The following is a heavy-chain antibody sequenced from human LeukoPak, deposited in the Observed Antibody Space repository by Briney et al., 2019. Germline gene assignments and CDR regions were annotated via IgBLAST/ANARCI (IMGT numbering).Heavy chain of an antibody. V-gene: IGHV3-7*01. CDR3: ASSYYDSSGYSDY. J-gene: IGHJ4*02. CDR2: IKQDGSEK. Sequence: GGSLRLSCAASGFTFSSYWMNWVRQAPGKGLEWVANIKQDGSEKYYVDSVKGRFTISRDNAKNSLYLQMNSLRAEDTAVYYCASSYYDSSGYSDYWGQGTLVTVSS. CDR1: GFTFSSYW. D-gene: IGHD3-22*01.